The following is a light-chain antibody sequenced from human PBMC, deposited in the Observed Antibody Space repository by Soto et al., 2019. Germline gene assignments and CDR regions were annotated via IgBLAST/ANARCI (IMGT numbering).Light chain of an antibody. J-gene: IGKJ5*01. CDR2: AAS. Sequence: IHITQSPGTLSASARDRVTITCRASQSISSWLAWYQQKPGKAPNLLIHAASTLQSGVPSRFSGTRSGTEFTLTISSLQPEDSATYYCQQSYSTPLTSGQGTRLDIK. CDR3: QQSYSTPLT. CDR1: QSISSW. V-gene: IGKV1-39*01.